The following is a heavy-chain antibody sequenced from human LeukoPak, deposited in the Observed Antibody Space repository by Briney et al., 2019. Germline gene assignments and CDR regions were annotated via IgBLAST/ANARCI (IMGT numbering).Heavy chain of an antibody. CDR2: ISYDGSNK. CDR1: GFTFSSYG. Sequence: GGSLRLSCAASGFTFSSYGMHWVRQAPGKGPEWVAVISYDGSNKYYADSVKGRFTISRDNSKNTLYLQMNSLRAEDTAVYYCAKDRGYCSGGSCYLYYYYYYGMDVWGQGTTVTVSS. V-gene: IGHV3-30*18. CDR3: AKDRGYCSGGSCYLYYYYYYGMDV. J-gene: IGHJ6*02. D-gene: IGHD2-15*01.